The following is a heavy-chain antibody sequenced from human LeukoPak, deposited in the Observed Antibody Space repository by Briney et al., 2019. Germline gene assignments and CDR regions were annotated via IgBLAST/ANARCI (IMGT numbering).Heavy chain of an antibody. D-gene: IGHD3-10*01. V-gene: IGHV4-59*01. J-gene: IGHJ4*02. CDR1: GGSIRSYN. CDR3: ARVKGVARFDY. Sequence: PSETLSLTCTVSGGSIRSYNWSWIRQPPGKELEWIGNIYYSGSTNHNPSLKSRVTTSGDTSKNQFSLNLSSVTAADTAVYYCARVKGVARFDYWGRGTLVTVSS. CDR2: IYYSGST.